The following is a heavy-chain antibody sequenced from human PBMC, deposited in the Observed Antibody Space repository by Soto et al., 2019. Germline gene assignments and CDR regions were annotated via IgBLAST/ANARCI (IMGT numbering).Heavy chain of an antibody. CDR2: IIPISDTT. CDR1: GGTFSSYA. V-gene: IGHV1-69*01. Sequence: QVQLVQSGAEVKKPGSSVKVSCKASGGTFSSYAISWVRQAPGQGLEWMGGIIPISDTTNYAQKFQGRVTITADESTSTAYRELSSLRSEDTAVYYCARAQGSSTSLEIYYYYYYGMDVWGQGPTVPVSS. D-gene: IGHD2-2*01. J-gene: IGHJ6*02. CDR3: ARAQGSSTSLEIYYYYYYGMDV.